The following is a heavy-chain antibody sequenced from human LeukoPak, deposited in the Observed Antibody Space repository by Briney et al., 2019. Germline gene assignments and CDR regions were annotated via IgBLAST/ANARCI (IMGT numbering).Heavy chain of an antibody. D-gene: IGHD6-19*01. J-gene: IGHJ4*02. V-gene: IGHV3-7*03. CDR2: IKQDGFEK. CDR1: GFTFSSYW. Sequence: GGSLRLSCAASGFTFSSYWMNWVRQAPEKGLEWVANIKQDGFEKYYVDSVKGRFTISRDNAKNSLYLQMNSLRAEDTAVYYCARGGSEWWLAFDYWGQGTLVTVSS. CDR3: ARGGSEWWLAFDY.